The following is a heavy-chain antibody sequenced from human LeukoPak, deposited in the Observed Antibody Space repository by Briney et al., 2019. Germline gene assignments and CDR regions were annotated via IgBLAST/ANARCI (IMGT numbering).Heavy chain of an antibody. CDR1: GFTFSSYA. D-gene: IGHD6-19*01. CDR3: ARERDSSGFETY. Sequence: GGSLRLSCAASGFTFSSYAMSWVRQAPGKGLEWVSVIYSGGSTYYADSVKGRFTISRDNSKNTLYLQMNSLRAEDTAVYYCARERDSSGFETYWGQGTLVTVSS. CDR2: IYSGGST. V-gene: IGHV3-23*03. J-gene: IGHJ4*02.